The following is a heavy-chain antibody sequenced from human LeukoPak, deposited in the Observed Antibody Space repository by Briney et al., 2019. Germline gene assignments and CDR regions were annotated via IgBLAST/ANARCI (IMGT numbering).Heavy chain of an antibody. Sequence: ASVKVSCKASGYTFTNHGISWVRQAPGQGLEWMGWISCYNGDTMYAQNVQGRVTMTTDTSTRTAYMELRSLRSDDTAMYYCARYPSNSSGYHAHFDSWGQGTLVTVSS. CDR3: ARYPSNSSGYHAHFDS. J-gene: IGHJ4*02. V-gene: IGHV1-18*01. D-gene: IGHD3-22*01. CDR1: GYTFTNHG. CDR2: ISCYNGDT.